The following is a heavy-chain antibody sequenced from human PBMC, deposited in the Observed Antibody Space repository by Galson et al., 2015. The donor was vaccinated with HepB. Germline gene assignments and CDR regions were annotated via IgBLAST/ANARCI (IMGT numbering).Heavy chain of an antibody. Sequence: ETLSLTCTVSGGSISSTSHHWGWIRQPPGKGLEWIGSSYYSGVTNYNPSLKSRVTISVDKSKNQFSLKLTSVTAADTAVYYCARAKEGRGYFDYWGQGTLVTVSS. CDR2: SYYSGVT. CDR3: ARAKEGRGYFDY. J-gene: IGHJ4*02. D-gene: IGHD3-10*01. CDR1: GGSISSTSHH. V-gene: IGHV4-39*07.